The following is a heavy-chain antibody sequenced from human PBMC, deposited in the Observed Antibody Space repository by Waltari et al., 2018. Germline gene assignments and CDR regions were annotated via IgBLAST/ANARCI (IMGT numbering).Heavy chain of an antibody. Sequence: EVQLVESGGGLVQPGGSLRLSCAASGSTCRSYWMSWFRQAHGKGLEWVANIKQDGSEKYYVDSVKGRFTIYRDNAKNSLYVQMNSLRAEDTAVYYCARDNTFYDFWSGYHVSDYWGQGTLVTVSS. CDR2: IKQDGSEK. J-gene: IGHJ4*02. V-gene: IGHV3-7*01. CDR3: ARDNTFYDFWSGYHVSDY. D-gene: IGHD3-3*01. CDR1: GSTCRSYW.